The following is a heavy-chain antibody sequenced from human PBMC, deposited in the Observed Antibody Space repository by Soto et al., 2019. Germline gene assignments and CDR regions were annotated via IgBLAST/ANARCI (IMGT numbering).Heavy chain of an antibody. V-gene: IGHV3-23*01. Sequence: GGSLRLSCGVSGFPFAPSTMSWVRQAPGKGLEWVSTISVSVGSTYSADSVQGRFTVSSDISDNTLFLRMTSLTADDTAVYFCAKRDVPHSTSNAYFYDHWGRGVLVTVSS. CDR1: GFPFAPST. CDR2: ISVSVGST. J-gene: IGHJ4*02. D-gene: IGHD2-21*02. CDR3: AKRDVPHSTSNAYFYDH.